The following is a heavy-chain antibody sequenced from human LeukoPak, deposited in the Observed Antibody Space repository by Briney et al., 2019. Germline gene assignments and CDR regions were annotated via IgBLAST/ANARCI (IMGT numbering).Heavy chain of an antibody. J-gene: IGHJ4*02. V-gene: IGHV1-2*02. Sequence: ASVKVSCKASGYIFTGYYLFWVRQAPGQGLEWMGWINPNGGATRYAQKFQGRVTMTRDTSISTAYMELSRLRSDDTAVYYCARNGDLTGFDYWGQGTLVTVSS. CDR3: ARNGDLTGFDY. CDR2: INPNGGAT. D-gene: IGHD4-17*01. CDR1: GYIFTGYY.